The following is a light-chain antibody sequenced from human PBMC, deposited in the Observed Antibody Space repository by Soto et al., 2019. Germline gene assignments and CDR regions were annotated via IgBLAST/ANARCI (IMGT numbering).Light chain of an antibody. V-gene: IGLV2-14*03. CDR2: DVS. J-gene: IGLJ1*01. Sequence: LTRPSSVSGSDVEAITITKTGTSNDVGGYNFVPWYQQHPGKAPKLIIYDVSNRPSGVSNRFSGSKSGNTASLTISGLQAEDEADYYCSSYTPSATPFVFGTGTKVTVL. CDR3: SSYTPSATPFV. CDR1: SNDVGGYNF.